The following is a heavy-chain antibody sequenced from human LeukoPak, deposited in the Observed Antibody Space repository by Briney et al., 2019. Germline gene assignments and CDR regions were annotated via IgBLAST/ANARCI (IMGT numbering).Heavy chain of an antibody. J-gene: IGHJ3*02. CDR2: IYYSGST. D-gene: IGHD4-11*01. V-gene: IGHV4-59*01. CDR1: GGSISSYY. CDR3: ASDSAVTGNYAFDI. Sequence: SETLSLTCTVSGGSISSYYRSWIRQPPGKGLEWIGYIYYSGSTNYNPSLKSRVTISVDTSKNQFSLKLSSVTAADTAVYYCASDSAVTGNYAFDIWGQGTMVTVS.